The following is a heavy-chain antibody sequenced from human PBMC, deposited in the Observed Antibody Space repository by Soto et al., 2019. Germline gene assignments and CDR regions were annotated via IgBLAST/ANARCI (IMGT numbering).Heavy chain of an antibody. V-gene: IGHV4-30-4*01. CDR1: GGSISSGYYY. CDR3: ARVVVVVPARPFDP. CDR2: IYYSGST. Sequence: SETLSLTCPVSGGSISSGYYYWSWIRQPPGKGLEWVGYIYYSGSTYYDPSLKSRVTISVDTSKNQFSLKLSSVTAADTAVYYCARVVVVVPARPFDPWGQGTLVTVSS. D-gene: IGHD2-2*01. J-gene: IGHJ5*02.